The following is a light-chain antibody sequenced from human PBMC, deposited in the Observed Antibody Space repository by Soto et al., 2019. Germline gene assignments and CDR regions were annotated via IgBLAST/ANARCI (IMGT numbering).Light chain of an antibody. CDR2: WAS. CDR1: QSLLYSSNTKNY. CDR3: QQYYSPPTPPT. V-gene: IGKV4-1*01. J-gene: IGKJ2*01. Sequence: DIVMTQSPDSLAVSLGERATINCKSSQSLLYSSNTKNYLAWYQQKSGQPPKLLIYWASTRESGVPDRFSRSRSGTDFTLTISSLQADDVAFYYCQQYYSPPTPPTFRQGTKLYIK.